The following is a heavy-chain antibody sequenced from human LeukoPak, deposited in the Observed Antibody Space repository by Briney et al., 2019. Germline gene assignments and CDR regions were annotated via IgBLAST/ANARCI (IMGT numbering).Heavy chain of an antibody. V-gene: IGHV4-61*02. D-gene: IGHD3-10*01. CDR2: IYTSGST. Sequence: SETLSLTCTVSGGSISNGSYYWSWIRQPAGKGLEWIGRIYTSGSTNYNPSLKSRVTISVDTSKNQFSLKLSSVTAADTAVYYCARDLYYYGSETLFDYWGQGTLVTVSS. CDR1: GGSISNGSYY. CDR3: ARDLYYYGSETLFDY. J-gene: IGHJ4*02.